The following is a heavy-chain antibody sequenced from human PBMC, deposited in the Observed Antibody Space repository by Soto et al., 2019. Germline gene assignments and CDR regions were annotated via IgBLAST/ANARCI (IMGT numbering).Heavy chain of an antibody. D-gene: IGHD6-19*01. CDR2: ISYDGSNK. CDR3: ARVPAISSGWYYFDY. Sequence: GGSLRLSCAASGFTFSSYAMHWVRQAPGKGLEWVAVISYDGSNKYYADSVKGRFTISRDNSKNTLYLQMNSLRAEDTAVYYCARVPAISSGWYYFDYWGQGTLVTVSS. V-gene: IGHV3-30-3*01. CDR1: GFTFSSYA. J-gene: IGHJ4*02.